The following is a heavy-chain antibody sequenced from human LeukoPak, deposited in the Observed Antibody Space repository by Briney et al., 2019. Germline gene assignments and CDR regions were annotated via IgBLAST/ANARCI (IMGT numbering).Heavy chain of an antibody. CDR1: GGSISSGGYY. CDR3: ASRFGELFDYVY. D-gene: IGHD3-10*01. CDR2: IYYSGST. V-gene: IGHV4-31*03. J-gene: IGHJ4*02. Sequence: SETLSLTCTVSGGSISSGGYYWSWIRQHPGKGLEWIGYIYYSGSTHYNPSLKSRVTISLDTSKNQFSLNLNSVTAADTAVYYCASRFGELFDYVYWGQGTLVTVSS.